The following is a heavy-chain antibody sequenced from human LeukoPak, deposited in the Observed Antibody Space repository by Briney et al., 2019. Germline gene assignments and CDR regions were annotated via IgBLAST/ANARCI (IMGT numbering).Heavy chain of an antibody. Sequence: ASVKVSCRASGYTFTSYGISWVRQAPGQGPEWMGWISAYNGNTNYARKLQGRVTMTTDTSTSTAYMELRSLRSDDTAVYYCARAPLYSGSYYGAFDYWGQGTLVTVSS. D-gene: IGHD1-26*01. CDR2: ISAYNGNT. CDR1: GYTFTSYG. CDR3: ARAPLYSGSYYGAFDY. J-gene: IGHJ4*02. V-gene: IGHV1-18*01.